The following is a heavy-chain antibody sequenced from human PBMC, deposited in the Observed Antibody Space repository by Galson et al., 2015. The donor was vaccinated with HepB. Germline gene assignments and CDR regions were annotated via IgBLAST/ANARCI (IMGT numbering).Heavy chain of an antibody. J-gene: IGHJ3*02. CDR1: GFTFSSYG. CDR2: IWYDGSNK. V-gene: IGHV3-33*08. Sequence: SLRLSCAASGFTFSSYGMHWVRQAPGKGPEWVAVIWYDGSNKYYADSVKGRFTISRDNSKNTLYLQMNSLRAEDMAVYYCARAARWYEDAFDIWGQGTMVTVSS. D-gene: IGHD6-13*01. CDR3: ARAARWYEDAFDI.